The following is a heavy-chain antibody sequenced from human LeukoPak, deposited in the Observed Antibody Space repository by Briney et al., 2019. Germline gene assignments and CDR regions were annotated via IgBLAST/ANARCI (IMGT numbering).Heavy chain of an antibody. V-gene: IGHV3-21*01. CDR1: GFSFSSYN. J-gene: IGHJ6*03. D-gene: IGHD1-26*01. CDR3: ARDPYSGTYGDTYYYYMDV. CDR2: ITSSSTYT. Sequence: GGSLRLSCAASGFSFSSYNMNWVRQTPGKGLEWVSSITSSSTYTFNADSVKGRFTISRDNARNSLHLQMNSLRAEDTAVYYCARDPYSGTYGDTYYYYMDVWGKGTTVTISS.